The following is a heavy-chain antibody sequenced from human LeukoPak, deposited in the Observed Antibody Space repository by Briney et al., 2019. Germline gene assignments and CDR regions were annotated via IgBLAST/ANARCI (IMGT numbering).Heavy chain of an antibody. CDR3: AREVVGMDY. Sequence: GGSLRLSCAASGFTFNGYSMNWVRQAPGKGLEWVSYISSSSSDPIYYADSVKGRFTISRDNAKNSLYLEMNSLRAEDTAVYYCAREVVGMDYWGQGTLVTVSS. CDR1: GFTFNGYS. J-gene: IGHJ4*02. CDR2: ISSSSSDPI. D-gene: IGHD7-27*01. V-gene: IGHV3-48*01.